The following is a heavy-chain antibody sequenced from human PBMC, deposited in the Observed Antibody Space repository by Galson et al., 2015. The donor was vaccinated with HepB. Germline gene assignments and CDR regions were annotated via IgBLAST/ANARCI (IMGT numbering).Heavy chain of an antibody. CDR3: ARRDSSGYGWIDY. CDR1: GGSISSSSYY. J-gene: IGHJ4*02. Sequence: LSLTCTVSGGSISSSSYYWGWIRQPPGKGLEWIGSIYYSGSTYYNPSLKSRVTISVDTSKNQFSLKLSSVTAADTAVYYCARRDSSGYGWIDYWGQGTLVTVSS. V-gene: IGHV4-39*01. CDR2: IYYSGST. D-gene: IGHD3-22*01.